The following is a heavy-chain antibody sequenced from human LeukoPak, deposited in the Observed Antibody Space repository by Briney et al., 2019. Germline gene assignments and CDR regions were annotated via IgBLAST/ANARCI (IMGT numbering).Heavy chain of an antibody. Sequence: SVKVSCTASGGTFSSYAISWVRQAPGQGLEWMGGIIPIFGSANYAQKFQGRVTITADESTSTAYMELSSLRSEDTAVYYCARVPPHDYGDYVGVYYFDYWGQGTLVTVSS. J-gene: IGHJ4*02. V-gene: IGHV1-69*13. D-gene: IGHD4-17*01. CDR3: ARVPPHDYGDYVGVYYFDY. CDR2: IIPIFGSA. CDR1: GGTFSSYA.